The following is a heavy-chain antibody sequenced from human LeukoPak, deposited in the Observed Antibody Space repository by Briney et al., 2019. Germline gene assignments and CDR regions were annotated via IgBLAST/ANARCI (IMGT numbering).Heavy chain of an antibody. CDR3: ARLIGVQNAFDI. D-gene: IGHD3-3*01. Sequence: SQTLSLTCTVSGGSISSGDYYWSWLRQPPGKGLEWIGYIYYSGRTYYNPSLKSRVTISVDTSKNQFSLKLSSVTAADTAVYYCARLIGVQNAFDIWGQGTMVTVSS. J-gene: IGHJ3*02. CDR2: IYYSGRT. V-gene: IGHV4-30-4*08. CDR1: GGSISSGDYY.